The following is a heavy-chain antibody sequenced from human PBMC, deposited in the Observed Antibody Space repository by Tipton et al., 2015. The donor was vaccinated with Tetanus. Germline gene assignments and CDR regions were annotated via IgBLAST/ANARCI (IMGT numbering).Heavy chain of an antibody. CDR3: ARHGWGTSYSWLDP. J-gene: IGHJ5*02. CDR2: IFPGASGV. Sequence: QLVQSGAEVKKPGESLNISCKASGYNFATFWIGWVRQKPGKGLEWMGIIFPGASGVRYSPTFEGQVTISADRSTSTAYLQWDRLKVSDTAIYYCARHGWGTSYSWLDPWGQGTRVTVSS. D-gene: IGHD3-10*01. CDR1: GYNFATFW. V-gene: IGHV5-51*01.